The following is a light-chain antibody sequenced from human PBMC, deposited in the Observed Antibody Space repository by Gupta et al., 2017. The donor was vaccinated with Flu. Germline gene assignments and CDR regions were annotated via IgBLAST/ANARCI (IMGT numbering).Light chain of an antibody. CDR1: QSVSSSY. Sequence: EIVLTPSPGTMSLSPGERATLSCRASQSVSSSYLAWYQQTPGQAPRLLIYGASSRATGLPDRFSGSGSGTDFTLTISRLEPEDVAVYYCQQYGSAPAFGQGTKVETK. CDR3: QQYGSAPA. CDR2: GAS. J-gene: IGKJ1*01. V-gene: IGKV3-20*01.